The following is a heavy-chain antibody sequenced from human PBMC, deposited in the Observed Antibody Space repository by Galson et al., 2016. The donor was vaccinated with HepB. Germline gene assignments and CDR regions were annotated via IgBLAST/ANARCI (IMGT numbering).Heavy chain of an antibody. D-gene: IGHD1-1*01. CDR1: GDSVSTNSAA. J-gene: IGHJ4*02. V-gene: IGHV6-1*01. CDR2: TYFRSKWYN. Sequence: CAISGDSVSTNSAAWNWVRQSPSRGLEWLGRTYFRSKWYNDYALSVKSRITINPDTSKNQFSLQLKYVAPEDTAVYFCVSSVNWAFDYWGQGALVTVST. CDR3: VSSVNWAFDY.